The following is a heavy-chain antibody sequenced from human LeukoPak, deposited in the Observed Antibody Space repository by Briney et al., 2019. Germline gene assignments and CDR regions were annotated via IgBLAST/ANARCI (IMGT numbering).Heavy chain of an antibody. CDR1: GFTFSSYG. CDR2: ISYDGSNK. CDR3: VNLWGSYDY. J-gene: IGHJ4*02. D-gene: IGHD3-16*01. V-gene: IGHV3-30*18. Sequence: GGSLRLSCAASGFTFSSYGMHWVRQAPGKGLEWVAVISYDGSNKYYADSVKGRFTISRDNSKNTLYLQMNSLRAEDTAVYYCVNLWGSYDYWGQGTLVTVSS.